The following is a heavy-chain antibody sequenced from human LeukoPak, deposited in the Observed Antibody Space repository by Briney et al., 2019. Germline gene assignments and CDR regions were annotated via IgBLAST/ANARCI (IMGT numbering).Heavy chain of an antibody. CDR1: GFTFSRYW. CDR3: AREFCSGANCYPMGAFDM. CDR2: IEQDGSEK. D-gene: IGHD2-15*01. V-gene: IGHV3-7*01. J-gene: IGHJ3*02. Sequence: GGSLGLSCAASGFTFSRYWMSWVRQAPGKGLEWVASIEQDGSEKYYVDSVKGRFTISRDNAKNSLYLQMNSLRAEDTAVYYCAREFCSGANCYPMGAFDMWGQGTMVTVSS.